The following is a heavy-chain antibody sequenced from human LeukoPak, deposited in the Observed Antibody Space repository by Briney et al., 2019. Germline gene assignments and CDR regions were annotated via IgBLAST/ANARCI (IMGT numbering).Heavy chain of an antibody. J-gene: IGHJ4*02. CDR3: ARGLLGAPTSYFDY. CDR1: GFTFSSNA. D-gene: IGHD1-26*01. CDR2: ITYDGSNK. Sequence: GRSLRLSCAASGFTFSSNAMHWVRQAPGKGLEWVAAITYDGSNKYYADSVKGRFTISRDNSKNTLYLQMNSLRAEDTAVYYCARGLLGAPTSYFDYWGQGTLVTVSS. V-gene: IGHV3-30-3*01.